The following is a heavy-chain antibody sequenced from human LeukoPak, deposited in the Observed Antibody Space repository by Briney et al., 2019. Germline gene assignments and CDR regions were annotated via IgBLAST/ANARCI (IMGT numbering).Heavy chain of an antibody. Sequence: ASVKVSCKASRYTFTSNYIHWVRQAPGQGLEWMGMIYPRDGSTSYAQKFQGRVTVTRDTSTSTVHMELSGLRSEDTAVYYCARDQEGFDYWGQGALVTVSS. V-gene: IGHV1-46*01. CDR2: IYPRDGST. CDR1: RYTFTSNY. J-gene: IGHJ4*02. CDR3: ARDQEGFDY.